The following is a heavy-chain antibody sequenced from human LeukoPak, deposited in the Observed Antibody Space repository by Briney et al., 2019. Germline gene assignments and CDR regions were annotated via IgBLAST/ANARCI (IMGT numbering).Heavy chain of an antibody. D-gene: IGHD1-26*01. J-gene: IGHJ4*02. CDR2: ISPNSGGT. V-gene: IGHV1-2*02. Sequence: GASVKVSCKASGYTFTGYYMHWVRQAPGQGLEWMGWISPNSGGTNYAQKFQGRVTMTRDTSISTAYMELSRLGSDDTAVYYCARDVGRLVIVGATGHFDYWGQGTLVTVSS. CDR1: GYTFTGYY. CDR3: ARDVGRLVIVGATGHFDY.